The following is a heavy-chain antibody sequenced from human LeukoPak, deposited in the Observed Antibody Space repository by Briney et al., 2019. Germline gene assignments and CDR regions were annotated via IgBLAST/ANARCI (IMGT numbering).Heavy chain of an antibody. Sequence: YPGGSHRLSCAASGFTFSHAWMSWVRQAPEKGLEWVGRIKSETDGGTTDYAASVKGRFTISRDDSKNTLYLQMNSLKTEDTAVYYCTVVNYGSGSYPLGYWGQGTLVTVSS. CDR1: GFTFSHAW. D-gene: IGHD3-10*01. CDR2: IKSETDGGTT. CDR3: TVVNYGSGSYPLGY. V-gene: IGHV3-15*01. J-gene: IGHJ4*02.